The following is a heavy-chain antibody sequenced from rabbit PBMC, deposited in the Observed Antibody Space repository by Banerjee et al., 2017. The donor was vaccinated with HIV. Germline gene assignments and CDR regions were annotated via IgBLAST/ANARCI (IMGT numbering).Heavy chain of an antibody. CDR2: INAADDSKI. CDR1: GFSFNDNYW. V-gene: IGHV1S45*01. J-gene: IGHJ4*01. Sequence: QEQLVESGGGLVQPEGSLTLTCKASGFSFNDNYWICWVRQAPVTGLEWIACINAADDSKICYASWAKGRFTITRSTSLNTVTLQMTYLTGADTATYFCARDLAGVTGWNFGLWGPGTLVTVS. CDR3: ARDLAGVTGWNFGL. D-gene: IGHD4-1*01.